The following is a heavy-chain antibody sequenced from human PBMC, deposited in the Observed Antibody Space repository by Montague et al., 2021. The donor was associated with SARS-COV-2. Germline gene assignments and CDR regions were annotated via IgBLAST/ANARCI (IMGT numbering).Heavy chain of an antibody. CDR2: IYSVGST. V-gene: IGHV4-59*01. J-gene: IGHJ3*02. CDR1: GASISSSY. CDR3: ARETMTTDAFDI. D-gene: IGHD1-1*01. Sequence: SETLSLTCTVSGASISSSYWSWIRQPPGKGLEWIGYIYSVGSTDYNPSLKSRVTISIDTSKNQFSLKLRSVTAADTAVYYCARETMTTDAFDIWGQGTMVTVSS.